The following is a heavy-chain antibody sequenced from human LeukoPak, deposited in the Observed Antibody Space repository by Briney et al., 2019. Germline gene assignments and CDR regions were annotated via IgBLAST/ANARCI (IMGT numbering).Heavy chain of an antibody. CDR2: INPNTGAT. D-gene: IGHD3-22*01. CDR1: GYTLTVSF. CDR3: ARGAFYFDSSVHSADFDY. Sequence: VSVNVPYKHPGYTLTVSFLQCVRQAPGQGLEWMGWINPNTGATDYAQNFQGRVAMTRDTSISTAYMDLSRLRSDDTAVYYCARGAFYFDSSVHSADFDYCDQGNLVTVSS. J-gene: IGHJ4*02. V-gene: IGHV1-2*02.